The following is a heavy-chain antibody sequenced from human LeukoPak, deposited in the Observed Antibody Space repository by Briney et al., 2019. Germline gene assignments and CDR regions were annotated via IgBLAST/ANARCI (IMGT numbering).Heavy chain of an antibody. CDR2: IYYSGST. CDR3: ARDEVDGDYRWFDP. CDR1: GGSISSYC. J-gene: IGHJ5*02. V-gene: IGHV4-59*01. D-gene: IGHD4-17*01. Sequence: SETLSLTCTVSGGSISSYCWSWIRQPPGKGLEWIGYIYYSGSTNYNPSLKSRVTISVDTSKNQFSLKLSSVTAADTAVYYCARDEVDGDYRWFDPWGQGTLVTVSS.